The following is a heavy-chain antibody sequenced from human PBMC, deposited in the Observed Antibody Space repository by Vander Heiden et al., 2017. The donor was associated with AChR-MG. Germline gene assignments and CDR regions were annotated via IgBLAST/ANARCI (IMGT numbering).Heavy chain of an antibody. CDR1: GGSLSSYY. CDR3: ARDKGSTVRGGLRWFDP. V-gene: IGHV4-4*07. Sequence: QVQLQESGPGLVKPSETLSLTCTVPGGSLSSYYWSWIRQPAGKGLEWIGRIYTSGSTNYNPSLKSRVTMSVDTSKNQFSLKLSSVTAADTAVYYCARDKGSTVRGGLRWFDPWGQGTLVTVSS. J-gene: IGHJ5*02. D-gene: IGHD3-10*01. CDR2: IYTSGST.